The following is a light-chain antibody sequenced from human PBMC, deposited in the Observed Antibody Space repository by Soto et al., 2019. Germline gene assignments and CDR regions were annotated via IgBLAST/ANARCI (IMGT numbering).Light chain of an antibody. V-gene: IGKV3-15*01. CDR3: QQYNLWPLT. CDR2: DAS. Sequence: EIVMTQSPATLSVSPGERATLSCRASQSVSGNLAWYQQKPGQAPRLLIFDASTRATGIPGRFSGSGSGTEFTRTISSLLSEDFALYYCQQYNLWPLTFGGGTRVEIK. CDR1: QSVSGN. J-gene: IGKJ4*01.